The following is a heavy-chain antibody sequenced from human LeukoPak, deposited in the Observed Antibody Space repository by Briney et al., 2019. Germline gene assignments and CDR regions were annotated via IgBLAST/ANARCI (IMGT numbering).Heavy chain of an antibody. Sequence: ASVKVSCKASGYTFTSYGISWVRQAPGQGLEWMGWISAYNGNTNYAQKLQGRVTMTTDTSTSTAYMELRSLRSDDTAVYYCARDEDYHILTGYERFDYWGQGTLVTVSS. V-gene: IGHV1-18*01. D-gene: IGHD3-9*01. CDR3: ARDEDYHILTGYERFDY. CDR1: GYTFTSYG. CDR2: ISAYNGNT. J-gene: IGHJ4*02.